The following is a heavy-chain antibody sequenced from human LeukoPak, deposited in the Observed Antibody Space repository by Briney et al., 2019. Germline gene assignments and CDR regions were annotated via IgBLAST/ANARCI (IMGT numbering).Heavy chain of an antibody. Sequence: GGCLRLSCAASVFTFDDYAMHWVRQAPWKGLEWVSGISWNSGSIGYADSVKGRFTISRDNAKNSLYLQMNSLRAEDTALYYCAKGGSEDTAMGLFDYWGQGTLVTVSS. D-gene: IGHD5-18*01. CDR3: AKGGSEDTAMGLFDY. CDR2: ISWNSGSI. V-gene: IGHV3-9*01. CDR1: VFTFDDYA. J-gene: IGHJ4*02.